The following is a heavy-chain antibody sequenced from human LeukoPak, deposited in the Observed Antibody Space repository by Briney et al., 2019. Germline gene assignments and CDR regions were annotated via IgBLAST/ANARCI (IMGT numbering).Heavy chain of an antibody. D-gene: IGHD6-13*01. Sequence: GSLRLSCAASGFTFSSYWMSWVRQAPGKGLEWIGSIYYSGSTYYNPSLKSRVTISVDTSKNQFSLKLSSVTAADTAVYYCARRTAAGTEFDYWGQGTLVTVSS. V-gene: IGHV4-39*01. J-gene: IGHJ4*02. CDR1: GFTFSSYW. CDR2: IYYSGST. CDR3: ARRTAAGTEFDY.